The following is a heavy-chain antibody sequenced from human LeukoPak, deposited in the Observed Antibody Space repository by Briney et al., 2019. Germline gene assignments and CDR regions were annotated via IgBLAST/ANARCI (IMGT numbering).Heavy chain of an antibody. CDR3: ARGRSRLWSALTTHFDY. CDR1: GGSFSGYY. Sequence: SETLSLTCTVYGGSFSGYYWSWIRQPPGKGLEWIGEINHSGSTNYNPSLKSRVTISVDTSKNQSSLKLSSVTAADTAVYYCARGRSRLWSALTTHFDYWGQGTLVTVSS. J-gene: IGHJ4*02. D-gene: IGHD4/OR15-4a*01. V-gene: IGHV4-34*01. CDR2: INHSGST.